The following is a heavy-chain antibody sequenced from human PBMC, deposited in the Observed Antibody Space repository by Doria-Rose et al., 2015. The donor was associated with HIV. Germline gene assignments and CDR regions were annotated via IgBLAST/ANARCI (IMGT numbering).Heavy chain of an antibody. V-gene: IGHV2-26*01. CDR3: ARIKSSRWYHKYYFDF. Sequence: QESGPVPVKPTETLTLTCTVSGVSLSSPGMGVSWIRQPPGKALEWLAHTFSDDERSYHTSLKSRLTITRGTSKSQVVLTMTDMDPVDTATYYCARIKSSRWYHKYYFDFWGQGTLVIVSA. J-gene: IGHJ4*02. D-gene: IGHD6-13*01. CDR1: GVSLSSPGMG. CDR2: TFSDDER.